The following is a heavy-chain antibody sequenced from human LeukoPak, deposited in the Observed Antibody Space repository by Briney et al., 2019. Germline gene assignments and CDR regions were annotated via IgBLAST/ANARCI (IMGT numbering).Heavy chain of an antibody. CDR1: GGSISGYH. Sequence: SETLSLTCTVSGGSISGYHWTWIRQPPGKGLEWIGYIYFIGTTKYNASLKSRVTISLDTSKNQFSLRLSSVTAADTAVYYCARQEGGGGYDYGLDSWGQGTLVTVSS. V-gene: IGHV4-59*08. CDR3: ARQEGGGGYDYGLDS. CDR2: IYFIGTT. J-gene: IGHJ4*02. D-gene: IGHD5-12*01.